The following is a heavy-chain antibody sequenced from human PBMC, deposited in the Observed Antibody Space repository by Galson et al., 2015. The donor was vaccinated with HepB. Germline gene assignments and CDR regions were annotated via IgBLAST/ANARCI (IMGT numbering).Heavy chain of an antibody. CDR1: GFSFMSHS. Sequence: SLRLSCAASGFSFMSHSMNWVRHSPGKGLEWLAYISPGGAKYYADPARGRFTISRDNVKKSMYLHMSSLRVEDTAVYYCARNPASYDYYNMDVWGQGTSVTVS. J-gene: IGHJ6*02. V-gene: IGHV3-48*01. CDR2: ISPGGAK. D-gene: IGHD3-3*01. CDR3: ARNPASYDYYNMDV.